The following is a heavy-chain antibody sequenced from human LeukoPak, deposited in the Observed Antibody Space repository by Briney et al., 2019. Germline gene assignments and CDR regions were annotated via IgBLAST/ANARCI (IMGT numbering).Heavy chain of an antibody. CDR1: GGTFSSYA. Sequence: GASVKVSCKASGGTFSSYAISWVRQAPGQGLEWMGGIIPIFGTANYAQKFQGRVTITADESTSTAYMELSSLRSEDTAVYYCARVVVVPAAISPHYYYYYMDVWGKGTTVTASS. CDR3: ARVVVVPAAISPHYYYYYMDV. J-gene: IGHJ6*03. V-gene: IGHV1-69*13. CDR2: IIPIFGTA. D-gene: IGHD2-2*01.